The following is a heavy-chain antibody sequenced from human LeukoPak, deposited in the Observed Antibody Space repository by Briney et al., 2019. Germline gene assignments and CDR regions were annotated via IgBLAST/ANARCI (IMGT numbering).Heavy chain of an antibody. Sequence: SETLSLTCTVSGYSISSTYYGGWIRQPPGKGLQWIASISHRAGTYYNPSLKSRVTISVDTSKNQSSLKLSSVTASDTAVYYCARVNTPVATFDYWGQGTLVTVSS. CDR3: ARVNTPVATFDY. J-gene: IGHJ4*02. CDR1: GYSISSTYY. V-gene: IGHV4-38-2*02. CDR2: ISHRAGT. D-gene: IGHD5-18*01.